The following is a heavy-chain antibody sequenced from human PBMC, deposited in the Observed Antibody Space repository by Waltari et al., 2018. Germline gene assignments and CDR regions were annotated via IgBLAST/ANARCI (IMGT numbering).Heavy chain of an antibody. Sequence: EVQLVESGGGLVQPGGSLRLSCAASGFSFSGLWMHWVRQAPGKGLEWVSRINPAGSATTYADSVRGRFTISRDNAQNTLHLQMNSLRVEDTAMYYCTRDNWGTSDYWGQGTLVTVSS. V-gene: IGHV3-74*01. CDR1: GFSFSGLW. D-gene: IGHD7-27*01. J-gene: IGHJ4*02. CDR3: TRDNWGTSDY. CDR2: INPAGSAT.